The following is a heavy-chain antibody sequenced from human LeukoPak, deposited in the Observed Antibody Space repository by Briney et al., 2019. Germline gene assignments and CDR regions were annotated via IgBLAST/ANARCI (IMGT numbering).Heavy chain of an antibody. CDR3: ARVGSRGDWFDY. Sequence: GGSLRLSCAAPGFTFSTYNMLWVRQTPGKGLEWLFYINSGGSAVHYADSVKDRFTFSRDNAKNSLYLQMNSLRVEDTGIYYCARVGSRGDWFDYWGQGTRVTVSS. V-gene: IGHV3-48*01. CDR2: INSGGSAV. CDR1: GFTFSTYN. D-gene: IGHD3-16*01. J-gene: IGHJ5*01.